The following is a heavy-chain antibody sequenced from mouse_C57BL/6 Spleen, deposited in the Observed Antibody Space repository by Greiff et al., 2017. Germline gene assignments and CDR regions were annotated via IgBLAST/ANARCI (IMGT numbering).Heavy chain of an antibody. D-gene: IGHD2-5*01. V-gene: IGHV5-4*03. J-gene: IGHJ4*01. CDR2: ISDGGSYT. CDR3: ARAYYSNFYYAMDY. Sequence: DVMLVESGGGLVKPGGSLKLSCAASGFTFSSYAMSWVRQTPEKRLEWVATISDGGSYTYYPDNVKGRFTISRDNAKNNLYLQMSHLKSEDTAMYYCARAYYSNFYYAMDYWGQGTSVTVSS. CDR1: GFTFSSYA.